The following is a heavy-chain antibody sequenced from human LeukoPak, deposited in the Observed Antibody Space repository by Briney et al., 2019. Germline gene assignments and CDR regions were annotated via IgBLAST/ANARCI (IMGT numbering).Heavy chain of an antibody. D-gene: IGHD2-8*02. J-gene: IGHJ4*02. V-gene: IGHV1-2*02. CDR2: INPNSGGT. CDR1: GYTFTGYY. CDR3: ARGVPGTGKLTHDY. Sequence: ASVKVSCKASGYTFTGYYVHWVRQAPGQGLEWMGWINPNSGGTNYAQKFQGRVTMTRDTSISTAYMELSRLRSDDTAVYYCARGVPGTGKLTHDYWGQGTLVTVSS.